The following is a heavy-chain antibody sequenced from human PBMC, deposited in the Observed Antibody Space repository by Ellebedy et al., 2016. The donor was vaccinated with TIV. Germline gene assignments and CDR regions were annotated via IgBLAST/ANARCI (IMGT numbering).Heavy chain of an antibody. CDR2: INPSGGST. J-gene: IGHJ5*02. V-gene: IGHV1-46*01. Sequence: ASVKVSCKASRYTFTSYYMHWVRQAPGQGLEWMGMINPSGGSTSYAQKFQGRVTMTRDTFTSTVYMELSSLRSEDMAVYYCARDPVGADNWFDPWGQGTLVTVSS. CDR3: ARDPVGADNWFDP. D-gene: IGHD1-26*01. CDR1: RYTFTSYY.